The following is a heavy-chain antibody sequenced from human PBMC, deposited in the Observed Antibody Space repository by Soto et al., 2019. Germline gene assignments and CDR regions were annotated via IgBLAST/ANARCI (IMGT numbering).Heavy chain of an antibody. CDR1: GFTFSDHY. CDR2: ISGTSGDT. V-gene: IGHV3-11*05. D-gene: IGHD5-18*01. Sequence: QVQLVESGGGLVKPGGSLRLSCATSGFTFSDHYMSWIRQSPDKGLEWLSYISGTSGDTNYADSVRGRFTISRDNAKNSVFLQMNSLRVEDTAVYFCVKNTRAPPAWGQGTLVTVSS. J-gene: IGHJ5*02. CDR3: VKNTRAPPA.